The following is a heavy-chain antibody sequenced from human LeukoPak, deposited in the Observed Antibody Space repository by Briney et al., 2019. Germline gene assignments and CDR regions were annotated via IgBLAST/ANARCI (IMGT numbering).Heavy chain of an antibody. D-gene: IGHD5-12*01. CDR2: ISGSGGST. CDR3: AKDYDSGYSLVAEYFQH. Sequence: GGSLRLSCAASGFTFSSYAMSWVRQAPGKGLEWVSAISGSGGSTYYADSVKGRFTISRDNSKNTLYLQMNSLRAEDTAVYYCAKDYDSGYSLVAEYFQHWGQGTLVTVSS. J-gene: IGHJ1*01. V-gene: IGHV3-23*01. CDR1: GFTFSSYA.